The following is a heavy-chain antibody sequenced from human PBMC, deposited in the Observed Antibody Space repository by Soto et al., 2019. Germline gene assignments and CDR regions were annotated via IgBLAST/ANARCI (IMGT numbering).Heavy chain of an antibody. D-gene: IGHD2-15*01. J-gene: IGHJ4*02. V-gene: IGHV1-2*02. CDR1: GYTFTGYY. Sequence: GAPVKVSCKASGYTFTGYYMHWVRQAPGQGLEWMGWINPNSGGTNYAQKFQGRVTMTRDTSISTAYMELSRLRSDDTAVYYCARDYTPQYCSGGSCYSGNDYWGQGTLVTVSS. CDR2: INPNSGGT. CDR3: ARDYTPQYCSGGSCYSGNDY.